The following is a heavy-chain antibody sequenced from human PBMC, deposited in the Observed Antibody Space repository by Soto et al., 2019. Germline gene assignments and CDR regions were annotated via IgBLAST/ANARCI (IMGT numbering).Heavy chain of an antibody. V-gene: IGHV3-48*01. CDR1: GFTFSSYS. Sequence: EVQLVESGGGLVQPGGSLRLSCAASGFTFSSYSMNWVRQAPGKGLEWVSYISSSSSTIYYADSVKGRFTISRDNAKNSLYLQMISLRAYGTAVDYCARDWRESGWYFWVFDYWGQGTLVTVSS. CDR2: ISSSSSTI. J-gene: IGHJ4*02. D-gene: IGHD6-19*01. CDR3: ARDWRESGWYFWVFDY.